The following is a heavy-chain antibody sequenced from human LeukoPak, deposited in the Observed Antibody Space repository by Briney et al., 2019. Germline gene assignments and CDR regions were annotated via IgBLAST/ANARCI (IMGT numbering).Heavy chain of an antibody. D-gene: IGHD5-24*01. Sequence: GESLEISCKGSGYSFTSYWIGWVRQMPGKGLEWMGIIYPGDSDTRYSPSFQGQVTISADKSISTAYLQWSGLKASDTAMYYCARRNRRDGYNFDYWGQGTLVTVSS. CDR2: IYPGDSDT. V-gene: IGHV5-51*01. J-gene: IGHJ4*02. CDR1: GYSFTSYW. CDR3: ARRNRRDGYNFDY.